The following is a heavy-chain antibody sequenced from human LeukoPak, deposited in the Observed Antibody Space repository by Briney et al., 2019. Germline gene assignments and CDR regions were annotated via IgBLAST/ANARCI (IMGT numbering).Heavy chain of an antibody. J-gene: IGHJ4*02. Sequence: GGSLRLSCAASGFTFSNYAMSWVRQAPGKGLEWVSSISGSGRSTYYADSVEGRLTISRDNPKNTLFLQMNSLRAEDTAVYYCARRSGLEPANFDYWGQGTLVTVSS. CDR3: ARRSGLEPANFDY. CDR1: GFTFSNYA. CDR2: ISGSGRST. D-gene: IGHD3-10*01. V-gene: IGHV3-23*01.